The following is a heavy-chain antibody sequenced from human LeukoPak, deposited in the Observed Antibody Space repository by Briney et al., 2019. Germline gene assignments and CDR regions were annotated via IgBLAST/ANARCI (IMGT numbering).Heavy chain of an antibody. Sequence: PGGSLRLSCAASGFTFSSYSMNWVRQAPGKGLEWVSFISSSSSYIYYADSMKGRFTISRDNSKNTLYLQVNSLRAEDTAVYYCAKATGSYYVPDYWGQGTLVTVSS. J-gene: IGHJ4*02. CDR1: GFTFSSYS. CDR3: AKATGSYYVPDY. V-gene: IGHV3-21*01. D-gene: IGHD1-26*01. CDR2: ISSSSSYI.